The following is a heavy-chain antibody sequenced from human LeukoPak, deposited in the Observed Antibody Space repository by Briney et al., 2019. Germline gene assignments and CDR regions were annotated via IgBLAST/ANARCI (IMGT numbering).Heavy chain of an antibody. CDR3: ARRYYHSTEFDP. V-gene: IGHV5-51*01. D-gene: IGHD3-22*01. Sequence: GESLKISCKASGQSFTNYWIGWVRQMPGKGLEWMGIIRPLDSTTLYTPSFQGQVTISADKSISTAYLQWSSLQPSDTAMYYCARRYYHSTEFDPWGQGTLVTVSS. J-gene: IGHJ5*02. CDR1: GQSFTNYW. CDR2: IRPLDSTT.